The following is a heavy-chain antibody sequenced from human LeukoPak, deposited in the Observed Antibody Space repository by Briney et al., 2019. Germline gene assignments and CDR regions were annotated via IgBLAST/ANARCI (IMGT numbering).Heavy chain of an antibody. Sequence: GGSLRLSCVTSGFTFSVYWMHWVRQVPGKGLMGVSRISSDGSITTYADSVKGRFTISRDIARNTLYLQMNSLTADDTAVYYCARSGYYNGYDYWDQGTLVTVSS. J-gene: IGHJ4*02. V-gene: IGHV3-74*01. D-gene: IGHD3-10*01. CDR3: ARSGYYNGYDY. CDR1: GFTFSVYW. CDR2: ISSDGSIT.